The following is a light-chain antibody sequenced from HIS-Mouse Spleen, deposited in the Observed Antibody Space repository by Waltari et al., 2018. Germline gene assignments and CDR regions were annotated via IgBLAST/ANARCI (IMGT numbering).Light chain of an antibody. Sequence: SYELTQPPPVSVSLGQTPPITCSGDRSGDKYACWYQQKPGQSPVLVIYQDSTRPSGIPERFSGSNSGNTATLTISGTQAMDEADYYCQAWDSSTVVFGGGTKLTVL. CDR3: QAWDSSTVV. CDR1: RSGDKY. J-gene: IGLJ2*01. V-gene: IGLV3-1*01. CDR2: QDS.